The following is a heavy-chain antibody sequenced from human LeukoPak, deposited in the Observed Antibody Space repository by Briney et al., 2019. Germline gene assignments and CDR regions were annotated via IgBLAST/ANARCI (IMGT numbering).Heavy chain of an antibody. Sequence: GGSLRLSCAASGFTFSSYGMHRVRQAPGKGLEWVAVIWYDGSNKYYADSVKGRFTISRDNSKNTLYLQMNSLRAEDTAVYYCARAVQMATIPPGYWGQGTLVTVSS. V-gene: IGHV3-33*01. D-gene: IGHD5-12*01. J-gene: IGHJ4*02. CDR1: GFTFSSYG. CDR2: IWYDGSNK. CDR3: ARAVQMATIPPGY.